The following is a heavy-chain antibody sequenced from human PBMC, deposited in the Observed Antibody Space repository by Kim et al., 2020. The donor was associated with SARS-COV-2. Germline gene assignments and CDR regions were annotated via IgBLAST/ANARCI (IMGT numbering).Heavy chain of an antibody. CDR2: INPSGGST. D-gene: IGHD3-3*01. CDR3: ARDRGGYDFWSGYYTPTGYYYYGMDV. V-gene: IGHV1-46*01. J-gene: IGHJ6*02. CDR1: GYTFTSYY. Sequence: ASVKVSCKASGYTFTSYYMHWVRQAPGQGLEWMGIINPSGGSTSYAQKFQGRVTMTRDTSTSTVYMELSSLRSEDTAVYYCARDRGGYDFWSGYYTPTGYYYYGMDVWGQGTTVTVSS.